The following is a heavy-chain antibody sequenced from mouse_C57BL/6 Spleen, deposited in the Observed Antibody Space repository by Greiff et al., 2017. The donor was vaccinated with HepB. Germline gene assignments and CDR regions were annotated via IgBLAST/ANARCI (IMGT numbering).Heavy chain of an antibody. CDR1: GFTFSDYG. J-gene: IGHJ4*01. D-gene: IGHD4-1*01. CDR3: ARRWDGYAMDY. Sequence: EVMLVESGGGLVKPGGSLKLSCAASGFTFSDYGMHWVRQAPEKRLEWVAYISSGSSTIYYADTVKGRFTISRDNAKNTLFLQMTSLRSEDTAMYYCARRWDGYAMDYWGQGTSVTVSS. V-gene: IGHV5-17*01. CDR2: ISSGSSTI.